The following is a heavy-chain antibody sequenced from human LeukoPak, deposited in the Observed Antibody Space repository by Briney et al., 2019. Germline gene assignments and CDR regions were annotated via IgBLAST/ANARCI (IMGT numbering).Heavy chain of an antibody. D-gene: IGHD1-26*01. CDR3: ARRDPTGSYRDY. CDR2: IYPGDSDT. Sequence: GQSLKISCQGSGYSFTIYWIGWVRQIPGKGLGWTGIIYPGDSDTRYSPSFQGQATISADKSISTAYLQWSSLKASDTAMYYCARRDPTGSYRDYWGQGTLVTVSS. CDR1: GYSFTIYW. J-gene: IGHJ4*02. V-gene: IGHV5-51*01.